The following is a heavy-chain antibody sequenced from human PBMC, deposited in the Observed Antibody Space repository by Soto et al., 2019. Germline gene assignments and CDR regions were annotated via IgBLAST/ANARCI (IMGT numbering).Heavy chain of an antibody. J-gene: IGHJ6*02. Sequence: ASVKVSCKASGYTFTSYGMSWVRQAPGQGLEWMGWISAYNGNTNYAQKLQGRVTMTTDTSTSTAYMELRSLRSDDTAVYYCARLYDFWSGYYTEDYYYGMDVWGQGTTVTVSS. CDR3: ARLYDFWSGYYTEDYYYGMDV. V-gene: IGHV1-18*01. CDR1: GYTFTSYG. CDR2: ISAYNGNT. D-gene: IGHD3-3*01.